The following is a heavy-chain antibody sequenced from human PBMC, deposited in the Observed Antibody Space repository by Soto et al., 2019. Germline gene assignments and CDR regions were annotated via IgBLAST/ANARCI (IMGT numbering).Heavy chain of an antibody. Sequence: QLQLHESGPGLVKPSETLSLTCNVSGDSIGRFYWSWIRQSDGKGLEWIGRVYSTGGVTYNPALKGRVNISLDRSNNHVSLEMNSVTAADTAVYFCARDLSGTGLDIWGRGTRVSVSS. V-gene: IGHV4-4*07. CDR3: ARDLSGTGLDI. J-gene: IGHJ6*02. D-gene: IGHD1-26*01. CDR1: GDSIGRFY. CDR2: VYSTGGV.